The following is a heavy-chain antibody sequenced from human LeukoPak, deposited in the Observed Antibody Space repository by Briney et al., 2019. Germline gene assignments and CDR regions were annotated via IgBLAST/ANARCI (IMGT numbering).Heavy chain of an antibody. D-gene: IGHD6-13*01. CDR1: GFTVSSNY. Sequence: GGSLRLSCAASGFTVSSNYMSWVRQAPGEGLEWVSATSAGGGRTYYADSVKGRFTISRDNSENTLYLQMSSLRAEDTAVYYCAKATYSSSWPFDYWGQGTLVTVSS. J-gene: IGHJ4*02. CDR2: TSAGGGRT. V-gene: IGHV3-23*01. CDR3: AKATYSSSWPFDY.